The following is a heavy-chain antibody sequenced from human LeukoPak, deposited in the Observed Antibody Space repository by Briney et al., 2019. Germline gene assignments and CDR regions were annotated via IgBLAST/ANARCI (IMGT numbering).Heavy chain of an antibody. CDR2: ISPNSGGT. J-gene: IGHJ3*02. Sequence: GAPVKVSCKASGYTFTGYYMHWVRQAPGQGLEWMGWISPNSGGTNYAQKFQGRVTMTRDTSISTAYMELSRLRSDDTAVYYCARVKPLGCSSTSCYNAFDIWGQGTMVTVSS. CDR1: GYTFTGYY. CDR3: ARVKPLGCSSTSCYNAFDI. V-gene: IGHV1-2*02. D-gene: IGHD2-2*02.